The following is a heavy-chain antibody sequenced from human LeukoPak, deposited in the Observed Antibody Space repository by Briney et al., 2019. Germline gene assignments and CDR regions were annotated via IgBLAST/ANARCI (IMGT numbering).Heavy chain of an antibody. D-gene: IGHD3-10*01. V-gene: IGHV3-43*01. J-gene: IGHJ4*02. CDR3: AKDHYYGSGSYSRWVYFDY. CDR2: ISWDGGST. CDR1: GFTFDDYT. Sequence: GGSRRLSCAASGFTFDDYTMHWVRQAPGKGLEWVALISWDGGSTYYADSVKGRFTISRDNSKNSLYLQMNSLRTEDTALYFCAKDHYYGSGSYSRWVYFDYWGQGTLVTVSS.